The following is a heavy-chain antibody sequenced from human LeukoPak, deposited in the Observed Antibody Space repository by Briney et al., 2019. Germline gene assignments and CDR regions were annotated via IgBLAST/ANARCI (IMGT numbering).Heavy chain of an antibody. CDR3: AKERKTVVVVFNWFDP. D-gene: IGHD3-22*01. CDR2: IRYDGSNK. J-gene: IGHJ5*02. V-gene: IGHV3-30*02. CDR1: EFTFSRHW. Sequence: PGGSLRLSCAVSEFTFSRHWMNWVRQAPGKGLEWVAFIRYDGSNKYYADSVKGRFTISRDNSKNTLYLQMNSLRAEDTAVYYCAKERKTVVVVFNWFDPWGQGTLVTVSS.